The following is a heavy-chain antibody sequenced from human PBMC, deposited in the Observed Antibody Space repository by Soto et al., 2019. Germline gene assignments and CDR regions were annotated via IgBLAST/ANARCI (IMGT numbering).Heavy chain of an antibody. CDR3: ARDSIPGVLRYLGPKRAGGFDP. CDR2: ILYSANT. V-gene: IGHV4-39*02. Sequence: PSETLSPTYSISGASISSSGYYWGWILQPPGKGLEWIASILYSANTLYKPSLKSRVTKSIDTPKNQFSLKLNSVTAADTAENNCARDSIPGVLRYLGPKRAGGFDPWGQGTLVTVSS. CDR1: GASISSSGYY. D-gene: IGHD3-9*01. J-gene: IGHJ5*02.